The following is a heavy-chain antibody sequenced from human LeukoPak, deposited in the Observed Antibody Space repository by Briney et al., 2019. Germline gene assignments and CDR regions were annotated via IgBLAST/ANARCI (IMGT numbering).Heavy chain of an antibody. V-gene: IGHV4-39*01. Sequence: SETLSLTCTVSGGSISSSGYYWGWIRQPPGKGLEWIGSIYYSWRTYYNPSLKSRVTISADTSNNQFSLKLSSVTAADTAVYYCARHQYCSSGWSINWFDPWGQGTLVTVSS. CDR2: IYYSWRT. D-gene: IGHD6-19*01. CDR1: GGSISSSGYY. J-gene: IGHJ5*02. CDR3: ARHQYCSSGWSINWFDP.